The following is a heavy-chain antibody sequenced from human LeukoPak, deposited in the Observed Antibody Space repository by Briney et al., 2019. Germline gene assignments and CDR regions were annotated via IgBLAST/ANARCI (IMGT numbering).Heavy chain of an antibody. CDR3: ARDRAGGSYVYYYYGMDV. CDR1: VASFGMGIYY. D-gene: IGHD1-26*01. Sequence: SETLSPTCTAPVASFGMGIYYWSWIRQPPGKGLEGIGRTYTSGSTNYNPSLKSRVTISVDTSKNQFSLKLSSVTAADTAVYYCARDRAGGSYVYYYYGMDVWGQGTTVTVSS. V-gene: IGHV4-61*02. CDR2: TYTSGST. J-gene: IGHJ6*02.